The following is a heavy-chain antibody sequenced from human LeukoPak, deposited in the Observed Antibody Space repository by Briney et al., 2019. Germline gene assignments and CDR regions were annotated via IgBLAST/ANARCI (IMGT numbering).Heavy chain of an antibody. CDR1: GYSISSGYY. D-gene: IGHD6-13*01. J-gene: IGHJ4*02. CDR3: ARVVSSSWYYSDY. Sequence: PSETLSLTCAVSGYSISSGYYWGWIRQPPGKGLEWIGSIYHSGSIYYNPSLKSRVTISVDTSKNQFSLRLSSVTAADTAVYYCARVVSSSWYYSDYWGQGTLVTVSS. CDR2: IYHSGSI. V-gene: IGHV4-38-2*01.